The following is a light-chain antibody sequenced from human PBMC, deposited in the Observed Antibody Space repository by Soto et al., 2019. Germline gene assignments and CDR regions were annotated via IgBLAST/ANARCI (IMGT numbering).Light chain of an antibody. CDR3: QSYDSSLKV. CDR1: SSNIGAGYD. Sequence: QSVLTQPPSVSGAPGQRVTISCTGSSSNIGAGYDVHWYQQLPGTAPKLLIYGNSNRPSGVPDRFSGSKSGTSASLAITGPQDEDEADYYCQSYDSSLKVFGTGTKLTVL. CDR2: GNS. J-gene: IGLJ1*01. V-gene: IGLV1-40*01.